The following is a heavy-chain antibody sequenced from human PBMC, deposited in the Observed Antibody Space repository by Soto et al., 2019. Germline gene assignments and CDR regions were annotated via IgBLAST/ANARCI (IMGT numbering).Heavy chain of an antibody. Sequence: GGSLRLSCAASGFTFSSYAMSWVRQAPGKGLEWASAISGSGGSTYYADSVKGRFTISRDNSKNTLYLQMNSLRAEDTAVYYCAKAHCITMVRGVIHNSSIDYWGQGTLVTVSS. CDR1: GFTFSSYA. CDR3: AKAHCITMVRGVIHNSSIDY. V-gene: IGHV3-23*01. J-gene: IGHJ4*02. D-gene: IGHD3-10*01. CDR2: ISGSGGST.